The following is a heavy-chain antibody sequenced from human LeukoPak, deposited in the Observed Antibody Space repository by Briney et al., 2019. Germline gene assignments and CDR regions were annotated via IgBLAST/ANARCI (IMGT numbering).Heavy chain of an antibody. Sequence: GRSLRLSCAASGFTFSSYAMHWVRQAPGKGLEWVAVISYDGSNKYYADSVKGRFTISRDNSKNTLYLQMNSLRAEDTAVYYCASTATRYYFDYWGQGTLVTVSS. J-gene: IGHJ4*02. D-gene: IGHD5-12*01. CDR3: ASTATRYYFDY. CDR2: ISYDGSNK. CDR1: GFTFSSYA. V-gene: IGHV3-30*04.